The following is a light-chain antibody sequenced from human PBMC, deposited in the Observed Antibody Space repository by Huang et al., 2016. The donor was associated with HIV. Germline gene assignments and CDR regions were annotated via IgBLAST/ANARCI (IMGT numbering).Light chain of an antibody. Sequence: EIVMTQSPATLSVSPGETASLSCRASQSVTTNLAWYQQKPGQAPRLLFYGASTRANDVPDRFSGSGSGTDFTRTISSLQSEDSATYYCQQYKNWPPWAFGQGTKVEI. CDR1: QSVTTN. CDR3: QQYKNWPPWA. V-gene: IGKV3-15*01. CDR2: GAS. J-gene: IGKJ1*01.